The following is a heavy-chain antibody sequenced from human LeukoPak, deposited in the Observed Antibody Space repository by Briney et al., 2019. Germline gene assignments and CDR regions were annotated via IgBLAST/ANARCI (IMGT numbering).Heavy chain of an antibody. CDR1: GYSFTNYW. CDR2: IYPDDSDT. D-gene: IGHD2-21*02. CDR3: ARQTKTYCGGDCYSGRVPDY. Sequence: GESLKISCKGSGYSFTNYWIGWVRQMPGKGLEWMGIIYPDDSDTRYSPSFQGQVTISADKSISTAYLQWSSLKASDTAMYYCARQTKTYCGGDCYSGRVPDYWGQGTLVTVSS. V-gene: IGHV5-51*01. J-gene: IGHJ4*02.